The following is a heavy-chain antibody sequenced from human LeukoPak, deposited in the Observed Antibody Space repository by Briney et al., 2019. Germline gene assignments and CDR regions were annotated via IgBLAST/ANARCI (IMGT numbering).Heavy chain of an antibody. Sequence: GGSLRLSCTASGFIFSGYAMHWVRQAPGKGLEWVAVISYDGSLQHYADSVKGRFTISRDNPKNSLYLQMNSLRAEDTALYYCARVGGGYSYGPPDHWGQGTLVTVSS. CDR1: GFIFSGYA. V-gene: IGHV3-30*04. CDR3: ARVGGGYSYGPPDH. D-gene: IGHD5-18*01. J-gene: IGHJ4*02. CDR2: ISYDGSLQ.